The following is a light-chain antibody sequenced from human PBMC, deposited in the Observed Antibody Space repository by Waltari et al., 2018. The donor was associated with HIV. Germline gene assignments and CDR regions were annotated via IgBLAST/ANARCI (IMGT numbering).Light chain of an antibody. CDR2: EVS. CDR3: CSYAGSSTPWV. J-gene: IGLJ3*02. Sequence: QSALTQPASVSGSPGQSITISCTGTSSDVGSYNLVSWYQQHPGKAPNLMIYEVSKRPSGVSNRCSGSKSGNTASLTISGLQAEDEADYYCCSYAGSSTPWVFGGGTKLTVL. V-gene: IGLV2-23*02. CDR1: SSDVGSYNL.